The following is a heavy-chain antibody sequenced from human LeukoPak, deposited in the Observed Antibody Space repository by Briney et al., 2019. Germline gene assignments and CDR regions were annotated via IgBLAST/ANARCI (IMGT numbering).Heavy chain of an antibody. CDR1: GDSISTYY. J-gene: IGHJ4*02. CDR2: VYYSGST. CDR3: SASKELWLRGLFDY. Sequence: PSETLSLTCSVSGDSISTYYWSWIRQPPGKAPEWIGYVYYSGSTDYNPSLKSRVTISVDTSKKQFSLNLNSVTAADTAVYYCSASKELWLRGLFDYWARDPWSPSPQ. V-gene: IGHV4-59*01. D-gene: IGHD3-22*01.